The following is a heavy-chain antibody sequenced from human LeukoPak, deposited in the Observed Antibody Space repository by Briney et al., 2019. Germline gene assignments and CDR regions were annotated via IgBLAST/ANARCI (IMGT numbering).Heavy chain of an antibody. V-gene: IGHV3-48*03. D-gene: IGHD6-19*01. CDR3: ARDGAPSVEWLVRYYYYYYYGMDV. Sequence: GGSLRLSCAASGFTFSSYEMNWVRQAPGKGLEWVSYISSSGSTIYYADSVKGRFTISRDNAKNSLYLQMNSLRAEDTAVYYCARDGAPSVEWLVRYYYYYYYGMDVWGQGTTVTVSS. CDR1: GFTFSSYE. CDR2: ISSSGSTI. J-gene: IGHJ6*02.